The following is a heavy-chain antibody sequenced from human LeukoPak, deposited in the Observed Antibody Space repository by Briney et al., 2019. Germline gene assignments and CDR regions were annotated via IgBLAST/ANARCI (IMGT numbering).Heavy chain of an antibody. V-gene: IGHV3-66*01. CDR3: ARDPRPLRYFDWSIDAFDI. CDR1: GFTVSSNY. Sequence: GGPLRLSCAASGFTVSSNYMSWVRQAPGKGLEGVSVTYSGGSTYYADSVKGRFTISRDNSKNTLYLQMNSLRAEDTAVYYCARDPRPLRYFDWSIDAFDIWGQGTMVTVSS. J-gene: IGHJ3*02. CDR2: TYSGGST. D-gene: IGHD3-9*01.